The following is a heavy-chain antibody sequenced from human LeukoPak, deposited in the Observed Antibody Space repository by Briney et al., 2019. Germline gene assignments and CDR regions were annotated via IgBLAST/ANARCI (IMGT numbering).Heavy chain of an antibody. Sequence: PSETLSLTCTVSGGSISSYYWGWIRQPPGKGLEWIGSISYSGSTYYNPSLRSRVTNSVDTSKKQFSLKLSSVTAADTAVYYCARGYCSGGSCYSYYYYSYMDVWGKGTTVTVSS. CDR2: ISYSGST. D-gene: IGHD2-15*01. CDR3: ARGYCSGGSCYSYYYYSYMDV. V-gene: IGHV4-39*07. CDR1: GGSISSYY. J-gene: IGHJ6*03.